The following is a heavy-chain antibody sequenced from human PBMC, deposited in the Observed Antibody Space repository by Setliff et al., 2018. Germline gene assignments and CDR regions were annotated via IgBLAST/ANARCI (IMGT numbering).Heavy chain of an antibody. CDR2: INPKTGGT. CDR3: ARSDHLVVDGFDV. D-gene: IGHD2-8*02. J-gene: IGHJ3*01. Sequence: GASVKVSCKASGYTLTELSMHWVRQAPGQGLEWMGWINPKTGGTNLAQKFQGWVSMTRDTSITTAYMELSRLTSDDMAVYFCARSDHLVVDGFDVWGQGTMVTVSS. CDR1: GYTLTELS. V-gene: IGHV1-2*04.